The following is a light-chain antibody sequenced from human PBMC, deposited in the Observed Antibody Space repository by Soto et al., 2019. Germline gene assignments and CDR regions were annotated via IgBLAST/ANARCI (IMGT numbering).Light chain of an antibody. Sequence: DTQMNQSPSSLSASVGDSIAITCRASQSISSWLAWYQQKPGKAPKLLIYKASSLESGVPSRFSGSGSGTEFTLTISSLQPDDFATYYCQQYNSYSWTFGQGTKVDIK. CDR1: QSISSW. V-gene: IGKV1-5*03. CDR3: QQYNSYSWT. CDR2: KAS. J-gene: IGKJ1*01.